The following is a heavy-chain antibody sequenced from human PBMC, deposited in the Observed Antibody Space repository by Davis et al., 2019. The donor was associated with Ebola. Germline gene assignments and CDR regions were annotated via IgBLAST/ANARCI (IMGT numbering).Heavy chain of an antibody. Sequence: AASVKVSCKASGYTFTSYGISWVRQAPGQGLEWMGWISAYNGNTNYAQKFQGRVTMTRDTSISTAYMELSRLRSDDTAVYYCARVLNPHLDSSGWSRGDYWGQGTLVTVSS. D-gene: IGHD6-19*01. CDR2: ISAYNGNT. CDR1: GYTFTSYG. CDR3: ARVLNPHLDSSGWSRGDY. J-gene: IGHJ4*02. V-gene: IGHV1-18*01.